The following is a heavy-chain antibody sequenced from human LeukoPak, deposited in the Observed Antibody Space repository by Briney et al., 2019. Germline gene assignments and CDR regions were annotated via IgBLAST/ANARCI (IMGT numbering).Heavy chain of an antibody. D-gene: IGHD3-10*01. Sequence: SETLSLTCTVSGGSISDSIYYWGWIRQPPGKGLEWIGSIYYSGTTYYSPSLESRVTISVDTSNNQVSLNLNSVTAADTAIYFCARGGFYGHPFDFGGQGILVTVSS. CDR3: ARGGFYGHPFDF. CDR1: GGSISDSIYY. V-gene: IGHV4-39*07. J-gene: IGHJ4*02. CDR2: IYYSGTT.